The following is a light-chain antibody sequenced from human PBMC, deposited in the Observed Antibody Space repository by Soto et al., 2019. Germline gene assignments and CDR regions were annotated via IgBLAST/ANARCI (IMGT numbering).Light chain of an antibody. CDR2: WTS. CDR1: QSVLHGSSDKSL. CDR3: QQYNTTPYT. V-gene: IGKV4-1*01. Sequence: DIVLTQSPDSLAVSLGERAMITCKSSQSVLHGSSDKSLLAWYQQKPGQPPKLLIYWTSTRESGVPDRFSGSGSGPDFTLTISSLQAEDVAVYYCQQYNTTPYTFGQGTKLEI. J-gene: IGKJ2*01.